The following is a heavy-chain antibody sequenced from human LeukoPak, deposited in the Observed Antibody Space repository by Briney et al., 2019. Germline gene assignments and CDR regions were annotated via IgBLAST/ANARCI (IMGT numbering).Heavy chain of an antibody. V-gene: IGHV4-59*01. CDR1: GGSISTYY. Sequence: PLETLSLTCTVSGGSISTYYWSWIRQPPGKGLEWIGYIYISGTTNYNPSLKSRVTMSVDTSKNQLSMKLSSVTAADTAVYYCARGSDFGDCWGQGTLVTVSS. CDR3: ARGSDFGDC. J-gene: IGHJ4*02. D-gene: IGHD4-17*01. CDR2: IYISGTT.